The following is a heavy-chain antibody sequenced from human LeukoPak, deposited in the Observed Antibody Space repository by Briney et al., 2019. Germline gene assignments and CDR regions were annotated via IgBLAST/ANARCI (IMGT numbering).Heavy chain of an antibody. D-gene: IGHD1-26*01. J-gene: IGHJ3*02. V-gene: IGHV3-21*01. CDR1: GFTFSSYS. Sequence: PGGSLRLSCAASGFTFSSYSMNWVRQAPGKGLEWVSSISSSSSYIYYADSVKGRFTISRDNAKNSLYLQMNSLRAEDTAVYYCARDDGIVGANDAFDIWGQGTMVTVSS. CDR2: ISSSSSYI. CDR3: ARDDGIVGANDAFDI.